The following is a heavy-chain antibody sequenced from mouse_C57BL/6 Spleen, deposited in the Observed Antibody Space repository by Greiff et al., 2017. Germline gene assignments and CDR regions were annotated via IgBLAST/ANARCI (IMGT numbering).Heavy chain of an antibody. V-gene: IGHV6-3*01. CDR1: GFTFSNYW. CDR2: IRLKSENYAT. CDR3: TGGYFDV. J-gene: IGHJ1*03. Sequence: EVKVVESGGGLVQPGGSMKLSCVASGFTFSNYWMNWVRQSPEKGLEWVAQIRLKSENYATHYAESVKGRFTISRDDSKSSVYLQMNNLRAEDTGIYYCTGGYFDVWGTGTTVTVSS.